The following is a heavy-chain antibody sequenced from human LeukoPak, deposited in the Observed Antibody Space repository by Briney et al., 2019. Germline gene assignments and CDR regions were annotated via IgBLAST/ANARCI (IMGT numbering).Heavy chain of an antibody. CDR2: IYHSGST. CDR3: ARGGLLTGFSTQGALHV. V-gene: IGHV4-30-2*01. J-gene: IGHJ3*01. Sequence: SQTLSLTCAVSGGSISSGGYSWSWIRQPPGKGLEWIGYIYHSGSTYYNPSLKSRVTISVDRSKNQFSLNLRSVTAADTAVYYCARGGLLTGFSTQGALHVWGPGTMVIVSS. CDR1: GGSISSGGYS. D-gene: IGHD3/OR15-3a*01.